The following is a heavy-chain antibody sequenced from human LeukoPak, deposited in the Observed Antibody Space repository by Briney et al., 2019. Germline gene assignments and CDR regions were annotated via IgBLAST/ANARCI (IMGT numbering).Heavy chain of an antibody. Sequence: SETLSLTCTVSGGSISSYYWSWIRQPPGKGLEWIGYIYYSGSTSYNPSLKSRVTISVDTSKNQFSLKLSSVTAADTAVYYCARPSKDYGGNRNDLPFDPRGQGTLVTVSS. CDR3: ARPSKDYGGNRNDLPFDP. CDR2: IYYSGST. CDR1: GGSISSYY. V-gene: IGHV4-59*08. J-gene: IGHJ5*02. D-gene: IGHD4-23*01.